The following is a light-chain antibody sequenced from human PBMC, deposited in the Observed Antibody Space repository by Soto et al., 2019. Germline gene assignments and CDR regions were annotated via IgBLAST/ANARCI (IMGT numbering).Light chain of an antibody. CDR1: RSDVGAYNY. J-gene: IGLJ1*01. CDR2: EVT. V-gene: IGLV2-14*01. Sequence: QSALTQPASVSGSPGQSIAISCTGTRSDVGAYNYVSWYQQHPGKAPTLMISEVTNRPSGVSDRFSGSKSGNTASLTISGLQAEDEADYYCSSFTSRFTFVFGTGTKVTVL. CDR3: SSFTSRFTFV.